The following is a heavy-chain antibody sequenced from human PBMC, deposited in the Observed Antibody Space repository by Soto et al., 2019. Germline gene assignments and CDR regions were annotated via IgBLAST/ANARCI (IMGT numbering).Heavy chain of an antibody. J-gene: IGHJ4*02. D-gene: IGHD4-17*01. CDR2: INPTSGGT. Sequence: QVQLVQSGAEVKKPGASVKVSCKTSGYTFAAYYIHWIRQAPGQGLEWMGWINPTSGGTVYAQNFQDRVTMTRDTSISTAYMELRRLNSDDTAVYYCARDPDYGDYWGXXFDSWGQGTPVTVSS. CDR1: GYTFAAYY. CDR3: ARDPDYGDYWGXXFDS. V-gene: IGHV1-2*02.